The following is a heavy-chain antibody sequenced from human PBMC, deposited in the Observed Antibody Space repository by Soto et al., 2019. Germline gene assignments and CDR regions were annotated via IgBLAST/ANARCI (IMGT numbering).Heavy chain of an antibody. CDR1: GFTFSYYW. CDR3: ARDEGIDY. CDR2: IKQDGGDQ. Sequence: VGSLRLSCAASGFTFSYYWMSWVRQAPGKGLEWVANIKQDGGDQFYLDSVKGRFTISRDNAKNLLYLQMTSLRAEDTALYYCARDEGIDYCGQRTLVTVSS. J-gene: IGHJ4*02. V-gene: IGHV3-7*03.